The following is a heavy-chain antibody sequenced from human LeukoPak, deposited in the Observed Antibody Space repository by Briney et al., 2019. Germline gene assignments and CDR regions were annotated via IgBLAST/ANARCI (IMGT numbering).Heavy chain of an antibody. D-gene: IGHD2/OR15-2a*01. J-gene: IGHJ4*02. V-gene: IGHV4-59*11. Sequence: SETLSLTCTVSGASISSHYWSWIRQPPGKGLEWIGYVHHSGTIHYNPSLKSRAAISVDTSRNQVSLKLNSLTATDTAVYYCARGSTRADDYWGQGTLVIVSS. CDR1: GASISSHY. CDR3: ARGSTRADDY. CDR2: VHHSGTI.